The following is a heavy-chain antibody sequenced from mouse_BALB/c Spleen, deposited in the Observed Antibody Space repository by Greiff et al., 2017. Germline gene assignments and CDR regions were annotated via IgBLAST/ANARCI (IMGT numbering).Heavy chain of an antibody. CDR1: GFSLTSYG. D-gene: IGHD2-4*01. V-gene: IGHV2-9*02. J-gene: IGHJ2*01. CDR3: ARTMITTGAYFDY. CDR2: IWAGGST. Sequence: VKLMESGPGLVAPSQSLSITCTVSGFSLTSYGVHWVRQPPGKGLEWLGVIWAGGSTNYNSALMSRLSISKDNSKSQVFLKMNSLQTDDTAMYYCARTMITTGAYFDYWGQGTTLTVSS.